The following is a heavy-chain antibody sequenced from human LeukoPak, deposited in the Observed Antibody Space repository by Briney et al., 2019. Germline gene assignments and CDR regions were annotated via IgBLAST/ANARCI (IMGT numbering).Heavy chain of an antibody. CDR1: GFTFSSYA. J-gene: IGHJ4*02. D-gene: IGHD3-10*01. CDR2: ISYDGSNK. Sequence: GRSLRLSCAASGFTFSSYAMHWVRQAPGKGLEWVAVISYDGSNKYYADSVKGRFTISRDNSKNTLYLQMNSLRAEDTAVYYCAKGAELSYGSGSYYRSFDYWGQGTLVTVSS. CDR3: AKGAELSYGSGSYYRSFDY. V-gene: IGHV3-30-3*01.